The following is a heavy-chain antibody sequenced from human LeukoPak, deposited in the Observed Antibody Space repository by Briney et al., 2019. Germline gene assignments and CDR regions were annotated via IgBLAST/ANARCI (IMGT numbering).Heavy chain of an antibody. CDR1: GYTFTSYD. Sequence: ASVKVSCKASGYTFTSYDITWVRQATGQGLEWMGWMNPNSNNTGYAQKFQGRITMTWNTSISTAYMELSSLRSEDTAVYYCARGGYYYDNWGQGTLATVSS. CDR2: MNPNSNNT. CDR3: ARGGYYYDN. J-gene: IGHJ4*02. D-gene: IGHD6-13*01. V-gene: IGHV1-8*01.